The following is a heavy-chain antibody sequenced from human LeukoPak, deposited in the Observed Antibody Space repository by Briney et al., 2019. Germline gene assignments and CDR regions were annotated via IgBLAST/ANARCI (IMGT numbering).Heavy chain of an antibody. Sequence: GSLRLSCAASGFTFTDYYMSWLRQPPGKGLEWIGEINHSGSTNYNPSLKSRVTISVDTSKNQFSLKLSSVTAADTAVYYCARGDYVWGSYRSVRYYFDYWGQGTLVTVSS. J-gene: IGHJ4*02. CDR2: INHSGST. D-gene: IGHD3-16*02. CDR3: ARGDYVWGSYRSVRYYFDY. V-gene: IGHV4-34*01. CDR1: GFTFTDYY.